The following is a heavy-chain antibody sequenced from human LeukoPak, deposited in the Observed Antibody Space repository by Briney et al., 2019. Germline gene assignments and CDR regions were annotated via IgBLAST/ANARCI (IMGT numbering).Heavy chain of an antibody. V-gene: IGHV1-69*04. CDR1: GGTFSSYA. D-gene: IGHD3-9*01. Sequence: SVKVSCKASGGTFSSYAISWVRQAPGQGLEWMGRIIPILGIANYAQKFQGRVTITADKSTSTAYMELSSLRSEDTAVYYCARGGPYYDILTGYSDAFDIWGQGTMVTVSS. CDR2: IIPILGIA. CDR3: ARGGPYYDILTGYSDAFDI. J-gene: IGHJ3*02.